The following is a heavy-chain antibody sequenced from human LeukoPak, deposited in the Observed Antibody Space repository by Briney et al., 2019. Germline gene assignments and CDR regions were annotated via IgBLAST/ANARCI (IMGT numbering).Heavy chain of an antibody. Sequence: ASVTVSFKASGYIITNYYMHWVRQAPGQGLEWMGTINPSGGSTTYAQKFQGRVTMTRDTSTSTVYMELSSLRSEDTAVYYCARDHGSAYYRAPRHWGQGTLVTVSS. V-gene: IGHV1-46*01. CDR2: INPSGGST. J-gene: IGHJ4*02. CDR1: GYIITNYY. D-gene: IGHD3-10*01. CDR3: ARDHGSAYYRAPRH.